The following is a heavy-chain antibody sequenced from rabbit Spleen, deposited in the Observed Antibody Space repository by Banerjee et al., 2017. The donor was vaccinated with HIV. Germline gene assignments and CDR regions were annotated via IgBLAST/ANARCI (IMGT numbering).Heavy chain of an antibody. CDR1: GFSFNSGYD. CDR3: ARDLTDAIGWNFGW. D-gene: IGHD4-1*01. Sequence: QSLEESGGGLVKPGASLTLTCKASGFSFNSGYDMCWVRQAPGKGLEWVACAYAGSSGSTYSATWANSRFTISKTSSTTVTLQMTSLTAADTATYFCARDLTDAIGWNFGWWGQGTLVTVS. V-gene: IGHV1S40*01. J-gene: IGHJ3*01. CDR2: AYAGSSGST.